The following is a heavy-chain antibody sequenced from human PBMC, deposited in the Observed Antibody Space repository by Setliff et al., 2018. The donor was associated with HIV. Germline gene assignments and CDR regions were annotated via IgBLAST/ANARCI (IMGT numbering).Heavy chain of an antibody. CDR2: IYYSGVT. Sequence: PSETLSLTCTVSGGSITGSPYYWGWIRRPPVKGLEWIGYIYYSGVTNYNPSLKSRVTISLDTSKNQFSLKLTSVTAADTAVYYCARDTSGGYWGQGTLVTVSS. CDR1: GGSITGSPYY. V-gene: IGHV4-61*01. CDR3: ARDTSGGY. D-gene: IGHD3-10*01. J-gene: IGHJ4*02.